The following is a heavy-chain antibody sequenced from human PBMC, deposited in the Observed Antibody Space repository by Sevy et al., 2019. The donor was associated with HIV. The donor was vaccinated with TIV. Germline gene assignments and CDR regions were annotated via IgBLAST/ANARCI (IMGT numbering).Heavy chain of an antibody. J-gene: IGHJ4*02. CDR2: ISSRSSTI. CDR1: GFTFSSYS. D-gene: IGHD5-12*01. CDR3: ARVRSRDGYNFLKYFDY. V-gene: IGHV3-48*02. Sequence: GGCLRLSCAASGFTFSSYSMNWVRQAPGKGLEWVSYISSRSSTIYYADSVKGRFTISRDNAKNSLYLQMNSLRDEDTAVYYCARVRSRDGYNFLKYFDYWGQGTLVTVSS.